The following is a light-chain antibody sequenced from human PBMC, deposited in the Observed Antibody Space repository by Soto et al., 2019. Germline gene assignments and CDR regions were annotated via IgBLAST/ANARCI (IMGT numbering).Light chain of an antibody. V-gene: IGKV3-15*01. Sequence: EIVLTQSPGTLSLSPWERATLSCRASQSVSDRVVWYQQKPGQAPRLLIYGASTRATGIPARFSGSGSGTEFTLTISSLQSEDFAVYYCQQYNNWPQVFGQGTKVDIK. J-gene: IGKJ1*01. CDR1: QSVSDR. CDR2: GAS. CDR3: QQYNNWPQV.